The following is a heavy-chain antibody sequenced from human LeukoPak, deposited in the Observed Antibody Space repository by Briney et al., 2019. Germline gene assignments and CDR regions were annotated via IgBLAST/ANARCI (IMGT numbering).Heavy chain of an antibody. Sequence: GGSLRLSCAASGFTFSSYAMHWVRQPPGKGLEWVAVISYDGSNKYYADSVKGRFTISRDNSKNTLYLQMNSLRAEDTAVYYCARGPEGAPLYYFDYWGQGTLVTVSS. D-gene: IGHD1-26*01. J-gene: IGHJ4*02. CDR2: ISYDGSNK. CDR1: GFTFSSYA. V-gene: IGHV3-30-3*01. CDR3: ARGPEGAPLYYFDY.